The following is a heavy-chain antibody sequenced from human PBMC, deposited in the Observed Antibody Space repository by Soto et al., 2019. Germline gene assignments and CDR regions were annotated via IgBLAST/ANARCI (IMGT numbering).Heavy chain of an antibody. CDR2: ISGSGGST. Sequence: PGGSLRLSCADTGFTSSILATRGVRQSAGKWLEWVSTISGSGGSTYYADAGKCRFTSSRDYSMCPLYVQMKSLRDEDTAIYYCPKEVSLGSTVDLGNWGQGALATVSS. J-gene: IGHJ1*01. V-gene: IGHV3-23*01. D-gene: IGHD7-27*01. CDR3: PKEVSLGSTVDLGN. CDR1: GFTSSILA.